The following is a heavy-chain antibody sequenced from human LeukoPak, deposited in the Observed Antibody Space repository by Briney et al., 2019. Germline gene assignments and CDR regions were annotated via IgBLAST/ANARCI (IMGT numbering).Heavy chain of an antibody. Sequence: ASVKDSCKTSGYTFTSNYVHWVRPAPGQGLEWMGIINPSGGNTRYAQRFQGRVTMTRDTSTGTVYMELSNLTSQDTAVYYCARDPNSSGLIDYWGQGSLVTVSS. J-gene: IGHJ4*02. CDR1: GYTFTSNY. CDR3: ARDPNSSGLIDY. CDR2: INPSGGNT. D-gene: IGHD6-19*01. V-gene: IGHV1-46*01.